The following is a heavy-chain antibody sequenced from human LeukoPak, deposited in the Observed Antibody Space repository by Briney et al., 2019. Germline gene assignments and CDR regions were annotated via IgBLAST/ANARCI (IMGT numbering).Heavy chain of an antibody. V-gene: IGHV3-7*01. CDR2: IKQDGSEK. J-gene: IGHJ5*02. Sequence: PGGSLRLSCAASGFTFSSYEMNWVRQAPGKGLEWVANIKQDGSEKYYVDSVKGRFTISRDNAKNSLYLQMNSLRAEDTAVYYCARDRVTRNWFDPWGQGTLVTVSS. D-gene: IGHD2-21*02. CDR3: ARDRVTRNWFDP. CDR1: GFTFSSYE.